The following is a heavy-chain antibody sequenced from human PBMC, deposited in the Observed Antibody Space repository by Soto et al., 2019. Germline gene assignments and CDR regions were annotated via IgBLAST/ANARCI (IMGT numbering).Heavy chain of an antibody. CDR3: ARDIPGDGP. CDR2: IYYSRST. J-gene: IGHJ5*02. V-gene: IGHV4-59*01. Sequence: QVQLQESGPGLVKPSETLSLTCTVSGGSINGYYWSWIRQPPGKGLAWIGYIYYSRSTNYNPSLKSRVTISVDTAKNQFSLKVNSVTAADTAVYYCARDIPGDGPWGQGTLVTVSS. D-gene: IGHD2-2*02. CDR1: GGSINGYY.